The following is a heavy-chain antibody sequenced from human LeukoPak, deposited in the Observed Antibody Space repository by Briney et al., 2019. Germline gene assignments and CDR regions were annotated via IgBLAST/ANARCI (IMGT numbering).Heavy chain of an antibody. CDR1: GFTFSSYA. Sequence: GGSLRLSCAASGFTFSSYAMSWVRQAPGKGLEWVSAISGSGGSTYYAGSVKGRFTISRDNSKNTLYLQMNSLRAEDTAVYYCAKNVGGSSGWYGMDVWGQGTTVTVSS. D-gene: IGHD6-19*01. CDR2: ISGSGGST. J-gene: IGHJ6*02. CDR3: AKNVGGSSGWYGMDV. V-gene: IGHV3-23*01.